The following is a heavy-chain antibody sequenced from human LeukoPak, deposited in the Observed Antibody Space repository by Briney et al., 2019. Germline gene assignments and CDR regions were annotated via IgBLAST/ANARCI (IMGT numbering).Heavy chain of an antibody. CDR3: ARDLGRDNLYYFDS. CDR1: GGSFSGYY. J-gene: IGHJ4*02. D-gene: IGHD1-1*01. Sequence: PSETLSLTCAVYGGSFSGYYWSWIRQPPGKGLEWIGYIYYSGSTNYNPSLKSRVTISVDTSKNQFSLKLSSVTAADTAVYYCARDLGRDNLYYFDSWGQGTLVTVSS. CDR2: IYYSGST. V-gene: IGHV4-59*01.